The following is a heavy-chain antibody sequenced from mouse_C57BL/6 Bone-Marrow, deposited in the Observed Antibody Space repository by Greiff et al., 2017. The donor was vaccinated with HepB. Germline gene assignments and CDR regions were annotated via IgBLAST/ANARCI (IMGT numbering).Heavy chain of an antibody. CDR2: IYPGSGST. V-gene: IGHV1-55*01. CDR1: GYTFTSYW. J-gene: IGHJ4*01. CDR3: ARTLHGYDGAMDY. Sequence: QVQLQQPGAELVQPGASVKMSCKASGYTFTSYWITWVKQRPGQGLEWIGDIYPGSGSTNYNEKFKSKTTLTVDTSSSTAYMQLSSLTSEDSAVYYCARTLHGYDGAMDYWGQGTSVTVSS. D-gene: IGHD2-2*01.